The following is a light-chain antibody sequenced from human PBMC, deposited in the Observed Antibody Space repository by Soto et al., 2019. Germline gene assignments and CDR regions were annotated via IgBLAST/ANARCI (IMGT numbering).Light chain of an antibody. V-gene: IGKV3-15*01. CDR1: QSVSSN. CDR2: GAS. CDR3: HQYDTWRRIS. Sequence: EIVLTQSPATLSVSPGGRATLSCRASQSVSSNLAWYQQKPGQAPRLLIYGASTRATGIPARFSGSGSGTEFTLTISSLQSEDFAVYYCHQYDTWRRISFGQGTRLEIK. J-gene: IGKJ5*01.